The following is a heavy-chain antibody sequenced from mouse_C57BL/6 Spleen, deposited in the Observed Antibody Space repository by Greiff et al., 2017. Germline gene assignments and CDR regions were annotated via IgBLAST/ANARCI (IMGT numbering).Heavy chain of an antibody. D-gene: IGHD1-1*01. CDR2: IRNKANGYTT. CDR3: ARYDYGSSPWFAY. J-gene: IGHJ3*01. V-gene: IGHV7-3*01. CDR1: GFTFTDYY. Sequence: DVMLVESGGGLVQPGGSLSLSCAASGFTFTDYYMSWVRQPPGKALEWLGFIRNKANGYTTEYSASVKGRFTISRDNSQSILYLQMNALRAEDSATYYCARYDYGSSPWFAYWGQGTLVTVSA.